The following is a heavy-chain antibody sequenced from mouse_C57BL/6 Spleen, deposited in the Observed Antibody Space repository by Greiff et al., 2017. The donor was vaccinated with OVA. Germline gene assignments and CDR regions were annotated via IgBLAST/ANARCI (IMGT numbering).Heavy chain of an antibody. D-gene: IGHD6-1*01. CDR3: ARWGRSDAVYYAMDY. J-gene: IGHJ4*01. CDR1: GYTFTDYN. V-gene: IGHV1-22*01. Sequence: EVQLQQSRPELVKPGASVKMSCKASGYTFTDYNMHWVKQSHGKSLEWIGYINPNNGGTSYNQKFKGKATLTVNKSSSTAYMELRSLTSEDSAVYYCARWGRSDAVYYAMDYWGQGTSVTVSS. CDR2: INPNNGGT.